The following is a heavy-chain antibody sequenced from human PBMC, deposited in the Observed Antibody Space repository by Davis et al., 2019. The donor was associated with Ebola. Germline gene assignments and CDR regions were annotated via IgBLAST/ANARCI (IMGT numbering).Heavy chain of an antibody. V-gene: IGHV1-8*01. D-gene: IGHD2-2*01. CDR3: AKPVGISTSCYGPACDTYHMDV. CDR2: MNPNSGNT. J-gene: IGHJ6*03. CDR1: GYTFTSYD. Sequence: ASVKVSCKASGYTFTSYDINWVRQATGQGLEWMGWMNPNSGNTGYAQKFQGRVTMTRNTSISTAYMELSSLRVEDTALYYCAKPVGISTSCYGPACDTYHMDVWGKGTTVIVSS.